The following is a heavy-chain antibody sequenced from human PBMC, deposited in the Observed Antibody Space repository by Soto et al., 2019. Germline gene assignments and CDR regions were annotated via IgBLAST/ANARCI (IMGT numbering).Heavy chain of an antibody. V-gene: IGHV4-4*02. CDR1: GDSISGSNW. CDR3: VRVVWGVPAPGTSGWFDP. J-gene: IGHJ5*02. D-gene: IGHD6-13*01. Sequence: QVQLQESGPGLVKPSGTLSLTCAVSGDSISGSNWWSWVRQSPGKGLEWIGEIYHSGNTNYNPSLQGRAPISVDKSKNQFSLRLNSVTAADTAVYYCVRVVWGVPAPGTSGWFDPWGQGTLVTVSS. CDR2: IYHSGNT.